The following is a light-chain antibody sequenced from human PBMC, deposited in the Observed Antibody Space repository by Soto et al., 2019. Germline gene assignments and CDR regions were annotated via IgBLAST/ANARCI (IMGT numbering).Light chain of an antibody. Sequence: EIVLTQSPGPLSLSPGERDPLSCRASQSVSSKYLAWYQQKPGQAPRVLIYVTSIRASGVPERFSGGGSGTDFTLTITRLDPEYFAVYYCQQYGSSLFTFGPGTKVDFK. CDR2: VTS. J-gene: IGKJ3*01. CDR3: QQYGSSLFT. CDR1: QSVSSKY. V-gene: IGKV3-20*01.